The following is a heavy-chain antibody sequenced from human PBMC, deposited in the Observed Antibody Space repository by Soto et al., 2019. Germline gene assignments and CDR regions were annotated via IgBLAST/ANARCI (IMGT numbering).Heavy chain of an antibody. D-gene: IGHD6-13*01. CDR3: AREAADGTLLCGMDG. J-gene: IGHJ6*02. V-gene: IGHV5-51*01. CDR2: IYPGDSDT. Sequence: PGESLKISCKGSGYSFTNYWIVWVRQMPGKGLEWMGIIYPGDSDTRYSPSFQGQVTISADKSISTAYLQWNSLRASDTAIYYCAREAADGTLLCGMDGWGQGTTVTVSS. CDR1: GYSFTNYW.